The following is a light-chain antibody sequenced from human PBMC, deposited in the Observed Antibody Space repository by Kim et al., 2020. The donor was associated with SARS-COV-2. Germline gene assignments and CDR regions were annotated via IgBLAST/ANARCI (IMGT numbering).Light chain of an antibody. V-gene: IGLV3-1*01. J-gene: IGLJ3*02. CDR1: KLGDKY. Sequence: SYELTQPPSVSVSPGQTASITCSGDKLGDKYVCWYQHKPGQSPVLVICQDNKRPSGIPERISGSKSGNTATLTISGTQAMDEADYYCQAWDSSTAWVFGGGTQLTVL. CDR3: QAWDSSTAWV. CDR2: QDN.